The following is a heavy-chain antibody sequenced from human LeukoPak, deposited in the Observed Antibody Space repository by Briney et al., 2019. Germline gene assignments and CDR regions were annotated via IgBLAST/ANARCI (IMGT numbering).Heavy chain of an antibody. CDR2: VNPNSGGT. CDR3: ARSMEGIAAAGTVGWFDP. D-gene: IGHD6-13*01. J-gene: IGHJ5*02. Sequence: GASVKVSCKASGYTFTSYGISWVRQAPGQGLEWMGWVNPNSGGTNYAQKFQGWVTMTRDTSISTAYMELSRLRSDDTAVYYCARSMEGIAAAGTVGWFDPWGQGTLVTVSS. CDR1: GYTFTSYG. V-gene: IGHV1-2*04.